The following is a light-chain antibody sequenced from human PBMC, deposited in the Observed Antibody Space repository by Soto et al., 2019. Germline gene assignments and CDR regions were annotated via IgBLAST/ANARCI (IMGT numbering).Light chain of an antibody. Sequence: DIQMTQSPSTLSASVGDRVTITCRASQSISSWLAWYQHKPGKAPKLLIFKASTLESGVPSRFSGSGSGTEFTLTISSLQPDDFATYYCLHCNSYSLWTFGRGTKVDIK. J-gene: IGKJ1*01. V-gene: IGKV1-5*03. CDR3: LHCNSYSLWT. CDR1: QSISSW. CDR2: KAS.